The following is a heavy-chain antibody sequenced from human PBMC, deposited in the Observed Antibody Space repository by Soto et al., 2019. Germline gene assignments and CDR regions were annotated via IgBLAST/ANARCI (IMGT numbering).Heavy chain of an antibody. CDR1: GYTFTSYG. D-gene: IGHD5-18*01. CDR3: ARVGSYGLPYYYYYGTDV. CDR2: ISAYNGNT. J-gene: IGHJ6*02. V-gene: IGHV1-18*04. Sequence: ASVKVSCKASGYTFTSYGISWVRQAPGQGVEWMGWISAYNGNTDYAQKLQGIVTMTTDTSTSTAYMELRSLRSDDTAVYYCARVGSYGLPYYYYYGTDVWGQGTKVTVSS.